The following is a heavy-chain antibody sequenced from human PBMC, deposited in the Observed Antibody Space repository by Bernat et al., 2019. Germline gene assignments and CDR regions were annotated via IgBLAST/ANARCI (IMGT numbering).Heavy chain of an antibody. Sequence: EVQLVESGGGVVRPGGSLRLSCAASGFTFDDYGMSWVRQAPGKGLEWVSGINWNGGSTGYADSVKGRFTISRDNAKNSLYLQMNSLRAEDTALYYCARNNYYGAWSYYPTYYYDYWGQGTLVTVSS. D-gene: IGHD3-10*01. V-gene: IGHV3-20*04. CDR1: GFTFDDYG. J-gene: IGHJ4*02. CDR3: ARNNYYGAWSYYPTYYYDY. CDR2: INWNGGST.